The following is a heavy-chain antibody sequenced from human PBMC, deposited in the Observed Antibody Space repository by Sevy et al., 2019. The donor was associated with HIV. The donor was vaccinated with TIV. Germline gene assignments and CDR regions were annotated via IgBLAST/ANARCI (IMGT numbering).Heavy chain of an antibody. J-gene: IGHJ4*02. CDR3: ARINTIFGGGQLYYFDY. Sequence: ASVKVSCKASGYTFTGYYMHWVRQAPGQGLEWMGWINPNSGGTNYAQKFQGRVTMTRDTSISTAYMELGRLRSDDTAVYYCARINTIFGGGQLYYFDYWGQGTLVTVSS. CDR1: GYTFTGYY. CDR2: INPNSGGT. D-gene: IGHD3-3*01. V-gene: IGHV1-2*02.